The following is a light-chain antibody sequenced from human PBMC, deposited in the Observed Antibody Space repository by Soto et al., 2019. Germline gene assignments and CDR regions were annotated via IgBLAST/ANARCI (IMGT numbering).Light chain of an antibody. J-gene: IGLJ3*02. V-gene: IGLV1-47*01. CDR3: SSYAGSNIWV. CDR2: RND. CDR1: SSNVGRNY. Sequence: QSVLTQPPSMFGTPGQRVAISCSGGSSNVGRNYVYWYQQLPGTAPKLLISRNDQRPSGVPDRFSGSKSGTSGSLAISGLRSEDEADYYCSSYAGSNIWVFGGGTKLTVL.